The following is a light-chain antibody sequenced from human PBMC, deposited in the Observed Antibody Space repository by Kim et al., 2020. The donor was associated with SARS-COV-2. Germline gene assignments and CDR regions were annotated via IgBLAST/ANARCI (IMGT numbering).Light chain of an antibody. Sequence: PGERPTLSCRASQRVSSSYLAWYQQKPGPTPRLLIYGASSRATGIPDRFSGSGSGTDFTLTISRLEPEDFAVYYCQQYGSSPPLTFGGGTKVDIK. J-gene: IGKJ4*01. CDR2: GAS. CDR3: QQYGSSPPLT. V-gene: IGKV3-20*01. CDR1: QRVSSSY.